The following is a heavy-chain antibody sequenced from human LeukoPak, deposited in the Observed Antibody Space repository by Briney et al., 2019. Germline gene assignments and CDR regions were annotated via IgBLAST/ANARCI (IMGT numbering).Heavy chain of an antibody. V-gene: IGHV1-46*01. Sequence: ASVKVSCKASGYTFTSYYMHWVRQAPGQGLEWMGIINPSGGSTSYAQKFQGRVTMTRDTSTSTVYMELSSLRSDDTAVYYCAKVASTTRRHDAFDIWGQGTLVTVSS. CDR2: INPSGGST. J-gene: IGHJ3*02. D-gene: IGHD1-1*01. CDR3: AKVASTTRRHDAFDI. CDR1: GYTFTSYY.